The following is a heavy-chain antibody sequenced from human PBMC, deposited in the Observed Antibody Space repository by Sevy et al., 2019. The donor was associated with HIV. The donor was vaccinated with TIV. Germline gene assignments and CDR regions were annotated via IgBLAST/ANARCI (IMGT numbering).Heavy chain of an antibody. Sequence: GGSLRLSCAASGFTFSSYSMNWVRQAPGKGLEWVSYISSSSSTIYYADSVKGRFTISRDNAKNSLYLQMNSLRDEDTAVYYCARDRGPSGYCTNGVCYAPEWHFALWGRGTLVTVSS. V-gene: IGHV3-48*02. D-gene: IGHD2-8*01. J-gene: IGHJ2*01. CDR3: ARDRGPSGYCTNGVCYAPEWHFAL. CDR1: GFTFSSYS. CDR2: ISSSSSTI.